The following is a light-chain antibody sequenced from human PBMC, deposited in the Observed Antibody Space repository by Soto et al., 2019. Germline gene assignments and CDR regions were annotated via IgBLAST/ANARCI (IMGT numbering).Light chain of an antibody. CDR3: QQYNNWPPIT. CDR1: QSVSSK. CDR2: GAS. V-gene: IGKV3-15*01. J-gene: IGKJ5*01. Sequence: EILMTQSPATLSVSPGERATLSCMASQSVSSKLAWYQQKPGQAPRLLIYGASTRATGIPARFSGSGSGTEFTLTISSLQSEDFAVYYCQQYNNWPPITFGQGTRLEIK.